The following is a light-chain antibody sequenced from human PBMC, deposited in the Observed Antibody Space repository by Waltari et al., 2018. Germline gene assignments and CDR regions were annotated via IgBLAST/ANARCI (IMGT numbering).Light chain of an antibody. Sequence: DIVLIQSPDSLTVSVVERATIDCKSSHSLLSYANKKNYKSWYQQKPGQAPKLLIYGASTRDSWVPARVSGSGSETDFTLTISSLQAEDEAVYHCHQYFAPPYTFGRGTKLEIK. CDR3: HQYFAPPYT. V-gene: IGKV4-1*01. CDR2: GAS. CDR1: HSLLSYANKKNY. J-gene: IGKJ2*01.